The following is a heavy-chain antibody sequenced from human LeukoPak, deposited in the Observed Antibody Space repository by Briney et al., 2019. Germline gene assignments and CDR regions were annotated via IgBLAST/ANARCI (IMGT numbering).Heavy chain of an antibody. CDR1: GGSISSGGYS. J-gene: IGHJ6*02. V-gene: IGHV4-30-2*01. CDR3: ARGTYDSGNYYYGMDV. D-gene: IGHD5-12*01. CDR2: IYHSGST. Sequence: SETLSLTCAVSGGSISSGGYSWSWIRQPPGTGLEWLGYIYHSGSTYYNPSLKSRVTISVDRSKNQFSLKLSSVTAADTAVYYCARGTYDSGNYYYGMDVWGQGTTVTVSS.